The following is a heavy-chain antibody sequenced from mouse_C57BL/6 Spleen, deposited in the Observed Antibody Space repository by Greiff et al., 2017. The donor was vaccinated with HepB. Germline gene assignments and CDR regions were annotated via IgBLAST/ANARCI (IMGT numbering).Heavy chain of an antibody. CDR1: GYTFTDYE. Sequence: QVQLQQSGAELVRPGASVTLSCKASGYTFTDYEMHWVKQTPVHGLEWIGAIDPETGGTAYNQKFKGKAILTADKSSSTAYMELRSLTSEDSAVYYCTRGGTTLSFAYWGQGTLVTVSA. J-gene: IGHJ3*01. CDR3: TRGGTTLSFAY. D-gene: IGHD2-13*01. V-gene: IGHV1-15*01. CDR2: IDPETGGT.